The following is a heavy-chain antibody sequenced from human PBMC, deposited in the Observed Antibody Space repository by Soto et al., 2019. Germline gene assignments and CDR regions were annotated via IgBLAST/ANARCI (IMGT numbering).Heavy chain of an antibody. CDR1: CGSVISNNYY. D-gene: IGHD6-13*01. CDR2: MYYSGST. CDR3: ARHTAQYSSSAYGMDG. Sequence: SETLSLTCTFSCGSVISNNYYWGCLRQRPGQGLEWIGSMYYSGSTCYNPSLKSRVTISVDTSKNQFSLKLSSVTAADTAVYYCARHTAQYSSSAYGMDGWGQGTTVTVSS. J-gene: IGHJ6*02. V-gene: IGHV4-39*01.